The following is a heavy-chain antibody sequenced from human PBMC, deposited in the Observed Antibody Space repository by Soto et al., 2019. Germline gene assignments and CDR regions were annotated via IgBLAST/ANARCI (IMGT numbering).Heavy chain of an antibody. CDR3: ARGGSSSWYWGDYFDY. CDR1: GFTFSSYA. Sequence: QVQLVESGGGVVQPGRSLRLSCAASGFTFSSYAMHWVRQAPGKGLEWVAVMSYDGSNKYYADSVKGRFTISRDNSKNTLYLQMNSLRAEDTAVYYCARGGSSSWYWGDYFDYWGQGTLVTVSS. CDR2: MSYDGSNK. V-gene: IGHV3-30-3*01. D-gene: IGHD6-13*01. J-gene: IGHJ4*02.